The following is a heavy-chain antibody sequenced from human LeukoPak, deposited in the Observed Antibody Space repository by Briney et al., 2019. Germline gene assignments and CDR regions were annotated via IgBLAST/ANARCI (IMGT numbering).Heavy chain of an antibody. CDR2: ISAYNGNT. CDR3: ARCIAVAGTHYYYYYMDV. D-gene: IGHD6-19*01. Sequence: GASVKVSCTASGYTFTSYGISWVRQAPGQGLEWMGWISAYNGNTNYAQKLQGRVTMTTDTSTSTAYMELRSLRSDDTAVYYCARCIAVAGTHYYYYYMDVWGKGTTVTVSS. CDR1: GYTFTSYG. J-gene: IGHJ6*03. V-gene: IGHV1-18*01.